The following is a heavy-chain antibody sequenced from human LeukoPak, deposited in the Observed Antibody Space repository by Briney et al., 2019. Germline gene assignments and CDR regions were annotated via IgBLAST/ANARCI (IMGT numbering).Heavy chain of an antibody. J-gene: IGHJ4*02. CDR3: ARTYDTSSGWTRFXDY. CDR2: IIPIFGTA. D-gene: IGHD6-19*01. Sequence: SVKVSCKASGGTFRSYAISWVRQAPGQGLEWMGRIIPIFGTANYAQKFQGRVTITTDESTSTAYMELSSLRSEDTAVYYCARTYDTSSGWTRFXDYWGQGTLVTVSX. CDR1: GGTFRSYA. V-gene: IGHV1-69*05.